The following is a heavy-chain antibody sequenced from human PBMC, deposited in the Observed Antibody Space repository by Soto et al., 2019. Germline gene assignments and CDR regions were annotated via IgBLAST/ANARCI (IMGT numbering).Heavy chain of an antibody. CDR1: GGSSISHG. Sequence: SLQTMRLPWTVAGGSSISHGGRRILQHPGKGLEWIGYIYYSGSTYYNPSLKSRVTISVDTSKNQFSLKLSSVTAADTAVYYWARDVNMSLDPWGQGTLVTVSS. V-gene: IGHV4-31*02. CDR2: IYYSGST. J-gene: IGHJ5*02. CDR3: ARDVNMSLDP.